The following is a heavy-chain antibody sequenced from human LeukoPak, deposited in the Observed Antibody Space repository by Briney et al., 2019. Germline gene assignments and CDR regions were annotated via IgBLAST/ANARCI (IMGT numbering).Heavy chain of an antibody. CDR2: IYYSGST. V-gene: IGHV4-59*01. CDR1: GDSISSYY. D-gene: IGHD5-18*01. J-gene: IGHJ5*02. CDR3: AREGNTYGSNWFDP. Sequence: SETLSLTCTVSGDSISSYYWSWIRQPPGKGLEWIGYIYYSGSTNYNPSLKNRVTISVDTSKNQFSLKLSSVTAADTAVYFCAREGNTYGSNWFDPWGQGTLVTVSS.